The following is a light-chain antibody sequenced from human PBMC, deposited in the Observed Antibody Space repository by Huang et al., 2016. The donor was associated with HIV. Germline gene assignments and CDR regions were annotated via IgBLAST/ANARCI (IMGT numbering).Light chain of an antibody. CDR3: DEYKTYPGT. J-gene: IGKJ1*01. Sequence: DILMTQPPPTLSASVGDRVTITCRASQSITIWLAWYQQKPGKAPKILIYDATRLHIVVPSRFSGSGSGKESTRTIGDLQPDELASYYCDEYKTYPGTFGQGTMVGIK. CDR1: QSITIW. CDR2: DAT. V-gene: IGKV1-5*01.